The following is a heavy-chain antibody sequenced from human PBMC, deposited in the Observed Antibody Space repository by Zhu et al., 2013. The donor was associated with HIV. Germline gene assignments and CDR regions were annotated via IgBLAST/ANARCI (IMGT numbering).Heavy chain of an antibody. CDR3: ARDILNYSGSSPFDY. D-gene: IGHD1-26*01. V-gene: IGHV1-69*08. Sequence: QVQLVQSGAEVKKPGSSVKVSCKASGGTFSSYTISWVRQAPGQGLEWMGRIIPILGIANYAQKFQGRVTITVDKSTSTAYMELSSLRSEDTAVYYCARDILNYSGSSPFDYWGQGTLVTVSS. CDR2: IIPILGIA. J-gene: IGHJ4*02. CDR1: GGTFSSYT.